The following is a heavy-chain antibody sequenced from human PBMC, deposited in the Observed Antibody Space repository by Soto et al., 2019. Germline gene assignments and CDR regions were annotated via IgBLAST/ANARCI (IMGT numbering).Heavy chain of an antibody. J-gene: IGHJ3*02. CDR3: ASVGSYSGSADAFDI. V-gene: IGHV1-8*01. Sequence: QVQLVQSGAEVKKPGASVKVSCKASGYTFTSYDINWVRQATGEGLEWMGWMNPNSGNTGYAQKFQGRVTMTRNTSISTAYMELSSLRSEDTAVYYCASVGSYSGSADAFDIWGQGTMVTVSS. D-gene: IGHD1-26*01. CDR2: MNPNSGNT. CDR1: GYTFTSYD.